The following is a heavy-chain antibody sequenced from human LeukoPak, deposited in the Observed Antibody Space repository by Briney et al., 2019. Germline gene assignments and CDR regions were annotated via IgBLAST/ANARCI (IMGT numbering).Heavy chain of an antibody. D-gene: IGHD3-9*01. CDR2: IYYSGST. J-gene: IGHJ4*02. Sequence: SETLSLTCTVSGGSVSSGSYYWSWVRQPPGKGLEWIGYIYYSGSTNYNPSLKSRVTISVDTSKNQFSLKLSSVTAADTAVYYCARVSYYDILTGYPISPTFDYWGQGTLVTVPS. CDR3: ARVSYYDILTGYPISPTFDY. V-gene: IGHV4-61*01. CDR1: GGSVSSGSYY.